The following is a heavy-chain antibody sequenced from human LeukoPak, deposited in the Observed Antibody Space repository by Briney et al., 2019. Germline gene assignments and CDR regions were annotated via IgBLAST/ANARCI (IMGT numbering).Heavy chain of an antibody. CDR2: INHSGST. CDR3: ARHYSSSWAHYGMDV. J-gene: IGHJ6*02. V-gene: IGHV4-34*01. CDR1: GGSFSGYY. D-gene: IGHD6-13*01. Sequence: PSETLSLTCAVYGGSFSGYYWSWIRQPPGKGLEWIGEINHSGSTNYNPSLKSRVTISVDTSKNQFSLKLSSVTAADTAVYYCARHYSSSWAHYGMDVWGQGTTVTVSS.